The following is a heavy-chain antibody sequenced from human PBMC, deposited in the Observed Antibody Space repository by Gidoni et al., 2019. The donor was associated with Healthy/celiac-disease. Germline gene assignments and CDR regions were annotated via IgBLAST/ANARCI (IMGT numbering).Heavy chain of an antibody. CDR3: ARGLGRGDTAMVNYYYYGMDV. CDR2: ISSSGSYI. V-gene: IGHV3-21*01. D-gene: IGHD5-18*01. CDR1: GFTFSSYS. J-gene: IGHJ6*02. Sequence: EVQLVESGGGLVKPGGSLRLSFAASGFTFSSYSMTWVRQAAGKGLEWVSFISSSGSYIYYADSVKGRFTISRDNAKNSLYLQMNSLRAEDTAVYYCARGLGRGDTAMVNYYYYGMDVWGQGTTVTVSS.